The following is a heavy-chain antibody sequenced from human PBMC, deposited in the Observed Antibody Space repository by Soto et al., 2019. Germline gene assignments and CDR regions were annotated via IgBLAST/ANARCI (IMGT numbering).Heavy chain of an antibody. J-gene: IGHJ4*02. D-gene: IGHD3-16*01. CDR3: TTDTSPGGLDY. V-gene: IGHV3-9*01. CDR2: IYWNSNRI. Sequence: EVQLVESGGGLVQPGTSLRLSCAASGFTLDDYAMHWVRQAPGKGLEWVSGIYWNSNRIDYADSVKGRFTISRDNAKKSLYLHMTGLRAEDTVLYYCTTDTSPGGLDYWGQGTLVIVPS. CDR1: GFTLDDYA.